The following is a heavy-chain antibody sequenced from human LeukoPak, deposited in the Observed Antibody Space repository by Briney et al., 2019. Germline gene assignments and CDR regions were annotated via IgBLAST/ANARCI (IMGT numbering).Heavy chain of an antibody. CDR2: INPNSGGT. D-gene: IGHD3-22*01. Sequence: APVKVSCKASGYTFTGYYMHWVRQAPGQGLEWMGWINPNSGGTNYAQKFQGRVTMTRDTSISTAYMELSRLRSDDTAVYYCARDDLDDSSGYYRFDYWGQGTLVTVSS. CDR1: GYTFTGYY. J-gene: IGHJ4*02. CDR3: ARDDLDDSSGYYRFDY. V-gene: IGHV1-2*02.